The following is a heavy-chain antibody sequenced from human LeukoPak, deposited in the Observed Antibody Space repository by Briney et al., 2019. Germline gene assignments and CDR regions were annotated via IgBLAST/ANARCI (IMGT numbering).Heavy chain of an antibody. V-gene: IGHV1-18*01. CDR2: ISAYNGNT. Sequence: ASVKVSCKASGYTFTSYGISWVRQAPGQGLEWMGWISAYNGNTNYAQKLQGRVTMTTDTSTSTAYMELRSLRSDDTAVYYCARDAKYYYDSSGRYYFDYWGQGTLVTVSS. CDR3: ARDAKYYYDSSGRYYFDY. J-gene: IGHJ4*02. D-gene: IGHD3-22*01. CDR1: GYTFTSYG.